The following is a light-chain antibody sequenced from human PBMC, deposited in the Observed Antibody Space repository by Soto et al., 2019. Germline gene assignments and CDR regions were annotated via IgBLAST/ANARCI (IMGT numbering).Light chain of an antibody. CDR3: QQRTNWPRT. CDR1: QSVSSS. J-gene: IGKJ2*01. Sequence: EIVLTQSPATLSLSPGERATLSCRASQSVSSSLAWYQHKPGQAPRLLIYDASNRATGIPARFSGSGSGTDFTLTISSLEPEDFAVYSCQQRTNWPRTFGQGTKLEI. CDR2: DAS. V-gene: IGKV3-11*01.